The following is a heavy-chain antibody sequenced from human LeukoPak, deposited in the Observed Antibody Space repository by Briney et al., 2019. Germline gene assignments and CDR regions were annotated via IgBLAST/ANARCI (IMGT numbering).Heavy chain of an antibody. CDR2: IIDNGYIT. Sequence: GGSLRLSCAASGFAFSSYAMSWVRQAPGKGLEWVSGIIDNGYITYYANSVRGRFTISRDNSKNTLFLQMNSLRAEDTAVYYCAKLGGQEVHNYYVAVWGKGTTVAVSS. V-gene: IGHV3-23*01. CDR3: AKLGGQEVHNYYVAV. D-gene: IGHD3-16*01. CDR1: GFAFSSYA. J-gene: IGHJ6*03.